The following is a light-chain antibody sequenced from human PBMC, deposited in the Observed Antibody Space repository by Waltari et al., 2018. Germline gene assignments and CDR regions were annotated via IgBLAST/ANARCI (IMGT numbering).Light chain of an antibody. Sequence: DIQMTQSPSSLSASVGDRVTITCQASQDISNYLNWYQHKPGKVPKLLIYDASNLATGVPSRFSGSGSGTDFTFSISSLQPEDIATYYCQKYDYLPTFGPGTKVNIK. J-gene: IGKJ3*01. V-gene: IGKV1-33*01. CDR1: QDISNY. CDR3: QKYDYLPT. CDR2: DAS.